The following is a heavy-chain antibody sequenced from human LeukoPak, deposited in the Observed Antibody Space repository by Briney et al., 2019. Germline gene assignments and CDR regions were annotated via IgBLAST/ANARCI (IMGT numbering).Heavy chain of an antibody. CDR3: ARIVWGQQLVPPLYYYYGMDV. CDR2: IDWDDDK. Sequence: SGPALVKPTQTLTLTCTSSGFSLSTSGMCVSWIRQPPGKALEWLARIDWDDDKYYSTSLKTRLTISKDTSKNQVVLTMTNMDPVDTATYYCARIVWGQQLVPPLYYYYGMDVWGQGTTVTVSS. CDR1: GFSLSTSGMC. J-gene: IGHJ6*02. D-gene: IGHD6-13*01. V-gene: IGHV2-70*11.